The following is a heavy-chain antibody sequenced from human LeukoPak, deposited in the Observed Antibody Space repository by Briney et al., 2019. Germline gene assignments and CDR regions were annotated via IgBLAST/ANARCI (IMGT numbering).Heavy chain of an antibody. CDR2: IYYSGST. V-gene: IGHV4-59*12. CDR3: AREGGDYGIDY. J-gene: IGHJ4*02. Sequence: SETLSLTCTVSGGSISSYYWSWIRQPPGKGLEWIGYIYYSGSTNYNPSLKSRVTISVDTSKNQFSLKLSSVTAADTAVYYCAREGGDYGIDYWGQGTLVTVSS. D-gene: IGHD4-17*01. CDR1: GGSISSYY.